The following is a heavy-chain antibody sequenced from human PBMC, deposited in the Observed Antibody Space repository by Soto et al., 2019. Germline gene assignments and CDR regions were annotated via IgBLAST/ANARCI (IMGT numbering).Heavy chain of an antibody. CDR3: ARKRGRGYCSGGSCYSGSWFDP. D-gene: IGHD2-15*01. CDR1: GGSISSGGYS. V-gene: IGHV4-30-2*01. J-gene: IGHJ5*02. CDR2: IYHSGST. Sequence: SETLSLTCTVSGGSISSGGYSWSWIRQPPGKGLEWIGYIYHSGSTYYNPSLKSRVTISVDRSKNQFSLKLSSVTAADTAVYYWARKRGRGYCSGGSCYSGSWFDPWGQGTLVTVSS.